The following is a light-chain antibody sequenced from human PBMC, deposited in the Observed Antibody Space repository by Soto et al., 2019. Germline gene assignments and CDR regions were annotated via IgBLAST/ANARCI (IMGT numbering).Light chain of an antibody. CDR2: NVS. CDR1: SSDIGAYNY. CDR3: SSYSGTSALYV. J-gene: IGLJ1*01. Sequence: QSVLTQPASVSGSPGQSITISCTGTSSDIGAYNYVSWYQQHPGRAPKLMISNVSKRPSGVSNRFSGSKSGNTASLTISGLQTEDEADYFCSSYSGTSALYVFGAGTKVTVL. V-gene: IGLV2-14*03.